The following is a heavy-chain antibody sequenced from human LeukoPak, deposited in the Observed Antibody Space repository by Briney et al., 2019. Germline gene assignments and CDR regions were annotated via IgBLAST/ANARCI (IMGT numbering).Heavy chain of an antibody. J-gene: IGHJ4*02. D-gene: IGHD2-2*03. Sequence: GGSLRLSCAASGFTFSSYSMNWVRQAPGKGLEWVSSISSSSSYIYYADSVKGRFTISRDNAKNSLYLQMNSLSSEDTALYYCARGYCSSPNCRIDYWGQGTLVTVSS. CDR3: ARGYCSSPNCRIDY. V-gene: IGHV3-21*04. CDR2: ISSSSSYI. CDR1: GFTFSSYS.